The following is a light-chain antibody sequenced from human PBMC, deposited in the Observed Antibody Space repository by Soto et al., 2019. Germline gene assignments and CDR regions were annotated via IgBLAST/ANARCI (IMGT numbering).Light chain of an antibody. CDR3: AAWDDSLNGPV. Sequence: QSVLTQPPSASGTPGQRVTISCSGSSSNIGSNAVNWYQQLPGTAPKILIYSNNQRPSGVPDRFSGSKSGTSASLAIGGLQSEDEADYCCAAWDDSLNGPVFGGGTKVTVL. J-gene: IGLJ3*02. V-gene: IGLV1-44*01. CDR1: SSNIGSNA. CDR2: SNN.